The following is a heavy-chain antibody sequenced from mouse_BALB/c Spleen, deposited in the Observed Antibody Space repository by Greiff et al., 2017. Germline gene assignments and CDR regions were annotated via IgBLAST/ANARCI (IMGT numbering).Heavy chain of an antibody. V-gene: IGHV1S41*01. D-gene: IGHD1-1*01. CDR1: GYSFTSYW. CDR2: IAPGSGST. J-gene: IGHJ4*01. Sequence: DLVKPGASVKLSCKASGYSFTSYWINWIKQRPGQGLEWIGRIAPGSGSTFYNEMFKGKATLTVDTSSSTAYIQLSSLSSEDSAVYFCDVLRLRRYYAMDYWGQGTSVTVSA. CDR3: DVLRLRRYYAMDY.